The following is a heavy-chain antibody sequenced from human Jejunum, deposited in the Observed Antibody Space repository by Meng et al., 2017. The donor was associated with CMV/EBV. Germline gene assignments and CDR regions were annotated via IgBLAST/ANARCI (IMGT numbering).Heavy chain of an antibody. CDR1: GFPFSTFH. CDR3: ARGGGYSPDY. D-gene: IGHD1-26*01. CDR2: ISSGSGTV. V-gene: IGHV3-48*04. J-gene: IGHJ4*02. Sequence: SGAASGFPFSTFHMNWVRPAPGKGLEWVSYISSGSGTVSYANSVRSRFTVSRDNAKASLYLQMSSLRAEDTAVYYCARGGGYSPDYWGQGTLVTVSS.